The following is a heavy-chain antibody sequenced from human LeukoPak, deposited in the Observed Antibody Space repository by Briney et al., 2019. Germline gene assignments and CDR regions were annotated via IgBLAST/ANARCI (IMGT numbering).Heavy chain of an antibody. CDR2: IKEDGTYT. J-gene: IGHJ4*02. CDR3: ARDFDMGITPGDDFDF. V-gene: IGHV3-74*01. CDR1: GFSFSKYW. D-gene: IGHD3-9*01. Sequence: GGSLRLPCAASGFSFSKYWMHWVRQTPGEGLLWVARIKEDGTYTSYADSVKGRFTIYRDNARNTVFLQMNSLRAEDTAVYYCARDFDMGITPGDDFDFWGQGTLVTVSS.